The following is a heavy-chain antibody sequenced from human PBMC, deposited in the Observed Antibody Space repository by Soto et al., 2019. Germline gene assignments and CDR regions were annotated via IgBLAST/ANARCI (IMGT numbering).Heavy chain of an antibody. V-gene: IGHV4-59*01. CDR2: IHYSGST. D-gene: IGHD3-10*01. J-gene: IGHJ4*02. CDR1: GDSISSYY. CDR3: AGLRGDGYNFDS. Sequence: PSETLSLTCAVSGDSISSYYWSWVRQPPGKGLECIGYIHYSGSTNYNPSLKSRVIISVDTSKNQFSLRLSSVTAADTAVYYCAGLRGDGYNFDSWGQGTLVTVSS.